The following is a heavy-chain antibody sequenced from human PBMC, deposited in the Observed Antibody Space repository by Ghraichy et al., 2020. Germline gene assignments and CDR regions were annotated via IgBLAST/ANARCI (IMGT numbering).Heavy chain of an antibody. V-gene: IGHV3-9*01. D-gene: IGHD2-15*01. Sequence: HGLEKVKGISWNSGTIVYADSVKGRFIISRDNAKNSLYLQMNSLRAEDTALYYCAKDQDGGYYCSGGSCYGLSAFDIWGQGTMVTVSS. J-gene: IGHJ3*02. CDR2: ISWNSGTI. CDR3: AKDQDGGYYCSGGSCYGLSAFDI.